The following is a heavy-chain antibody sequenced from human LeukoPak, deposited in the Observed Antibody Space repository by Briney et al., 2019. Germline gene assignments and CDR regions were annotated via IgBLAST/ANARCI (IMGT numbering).Heavy chain of an antibody. CDR1: GGSISSYY. CDR3: ARVSSSFPLYYYYYCMDV. V-gene: IGHV4-4*07. CDR2: IYTSGST. D-gene: IGHD6-6*01. J-gene: IGHJ6*03. Sequence: SETLSLTCTVSGGSISSYYWSWIRQPAGKGLEWIGRIYTSGSTNYNPSLKSRVTMSVDTSKNQFSLKLSSVTAADTAVYYCARVSSSFPLYYYYYCMDVWGKGTTVTVSS.